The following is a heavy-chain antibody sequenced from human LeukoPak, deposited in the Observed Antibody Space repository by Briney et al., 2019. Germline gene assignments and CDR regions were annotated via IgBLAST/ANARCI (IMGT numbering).Heavy chain of an antibody. D-gene: IGHD6-19*01. CDR1: VYTLPELS. V-gene: IGHV1-24*01. CDR2: FDPEDGET. Sequence: GSVKVSCQVSVYTLPELSMHWVRPAPGKGLEGMGGFDPEDGETIYAENFQGRVTMTEDTSKDTAYMELSSLRSEDTAVYYCATGTDGSGWSAPFDYWGQGTLVTVSS. CDR3: ATGTDGSGWSAPFDY. J-gene: IGHJ4*02.